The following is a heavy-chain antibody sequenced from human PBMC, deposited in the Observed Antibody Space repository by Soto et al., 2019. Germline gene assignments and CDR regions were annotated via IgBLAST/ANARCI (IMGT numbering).Heavy chain of an antibody. CDR1: GYTLTNYG. V-gene: IGHV1-18*01. CDR3: ARVRGSYRPVDY. D-gene: IGHD3-16*02. J-gene: IGHJ4*02. Sequence: GASVKVSCKASGYTLTNYGISWVRQAPGQGLEWMGWISAYNVNTKYAQKFQGRFTMTTDTSTSTAYMELRSLASDDTAVDYCARVRGSYRPVDYWGQGTLVTVSS. CDR2: ISAYNVNT.